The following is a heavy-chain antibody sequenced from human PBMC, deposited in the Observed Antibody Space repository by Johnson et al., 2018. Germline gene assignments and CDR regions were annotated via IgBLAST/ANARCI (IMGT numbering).Heavy chain of an antibody. J-gene: IGHJ6*02. V-gene: IGHV3-23*04. CDR1: RFTFSSYA. Sequence: VQLVQSVGGLVQQGGSLRLSCVASRFTFSSYAMSWVRQGPGKRREWVSSISGNHGGSGSTYYAESVKGRITHSRDNSKNRLYLQMNTLRVVDTATYYCAKCIAIGWHERQFYGMDVWGQGTTVTVSS. D-gene: IGHD6-19*01. CDR2: ISGNHGGSGST. CDR3: AKCIAIGWHERQFYGMDV.